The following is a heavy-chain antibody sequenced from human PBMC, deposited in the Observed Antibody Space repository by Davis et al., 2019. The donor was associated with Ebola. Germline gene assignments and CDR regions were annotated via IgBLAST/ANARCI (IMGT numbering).Heavy chain of an antibody. D-gene: IGHD3-10*01. CDR3: ARHGPGLLWFGESVD. CDR1: GDSISSSNW. Sequence: SETLSLTCAVSGDSISSSNWWSWVRQPPGKGLEWIGSIYYSGSTYYNPSLKSRVTISVDTSKNQFSLKLSSVTAADTAVYYCARHGPGLLWFGESVDWGQGTLVTVSS. CDR2: IYYSGST. V-gene: IGHV4-39*01. J-gene: IGHJ4*02.